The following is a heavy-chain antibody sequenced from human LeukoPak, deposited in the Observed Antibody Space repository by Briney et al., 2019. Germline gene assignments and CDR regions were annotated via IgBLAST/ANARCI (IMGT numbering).Heavy chain of an antibody. Sequence: ASVKVSCKASGYTFTGYYMHRVRQAPGQGLEWMGWINPNSGGTNDAQKVQGRVTMTRDTSISTAYMELSRLRSDDTAVYYCARDGSSWYYYGMDVWGQGTTVTVSS. D-gene: IGHD6-13*01. J-gene: IGHJ6*02. CDR3: ARDGSSWYYYGMDV. CDR1: GYTFTGYY. CDR2: INPNSGGT. V-gene: IGHV1-2*02.